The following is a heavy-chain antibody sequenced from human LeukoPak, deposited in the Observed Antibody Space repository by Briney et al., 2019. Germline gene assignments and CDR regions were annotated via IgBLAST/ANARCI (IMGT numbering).Heavy chain of an antibody. V-gene: IGHV4-59*01. Sequence: PSETLSLTCTVSGGSISSYYWSWIRQPPGKGLEWIGYIYYSGSTNYKPSLKSRVTISVDTSKNQFSLKLSSVTAADTAVYYCARGGYYGSGNDFRFDPWCQGTLVTVSS. D-gene: IGHD3-10*01. CDR1: GGSISSYY. CDR3: ARGGYYGSGNDFRFDP. J-gene: IGHJ5*02. CDR2: IYYSGST.